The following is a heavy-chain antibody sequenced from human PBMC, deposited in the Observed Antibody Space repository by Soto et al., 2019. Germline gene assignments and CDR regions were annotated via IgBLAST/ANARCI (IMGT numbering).Heavy chain of an antibody. Sequence: PSETLSLTCAFYVVSISSDKWWSWVRQPPGKGLEWIGEIYHSGSTNYNPSLKSRVTISLDKSKNQFSLKLTSVTAADSAVYYCARDDHIVVVPTYLGAMEVWGQGTTVTVSS. D-gene: IGHD2-2*01. CDR1: VVSISSDKW. J-gene: IGHJ6*02. CDR2: IYHSGST. CDR3: ARDDHIVVVPTYLGAMEV. V-gene: IGHV4-4*02.